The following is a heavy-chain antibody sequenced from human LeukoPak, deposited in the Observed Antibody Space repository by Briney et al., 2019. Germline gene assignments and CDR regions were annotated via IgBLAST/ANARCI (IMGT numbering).Heavy chain of an antibody. CDR3: ASGSYYFDY. CDR1: GGSISTYF. CDR2: IYFSGST. V-gene: IGHV4-59*08. D-gene: IGHD1-26*01. J-gene: IGHJ4*02. Sequence: SETLSLTCTVSGGSISTYFWSWIRQPPGKGLEWIGHIYFSGSTNYNPSLESRVTISVDASKNQFSLKLSSVTAADTAVYYCASGSYYFDYWGQGTLVTVSS.